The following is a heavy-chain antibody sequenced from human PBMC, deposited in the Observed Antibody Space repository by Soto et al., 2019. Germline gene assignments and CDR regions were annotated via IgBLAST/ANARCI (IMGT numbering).Heavy chain of an antibody. CDR3: TARISSSWYFDY. Sequence: EVQLVESGGGLVQPGGSLKLSWAASGFTFGGSVLPWVRKASGKGLGWVGRIRSKANSYATAYAASVKGRFTISRDDSKNTAYLQMNSLKTEDTAVYYCTARISSSWYFDYWGQGTLVTVSS. D-gene: IGHD6-13*01. J-gene: IGHJ4*02. CDR1: GFTFGGSV. V-gene: IGHV3-73*01. CDR2: IRSKANSYAT.